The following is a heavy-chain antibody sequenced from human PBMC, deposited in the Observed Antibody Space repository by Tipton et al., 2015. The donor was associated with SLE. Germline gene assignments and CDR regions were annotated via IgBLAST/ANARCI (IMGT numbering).Heavy chain of an antibody. J-gene: IGHJ4*02. CDR2: IYHSGST. V-gene: IGHV4-39*07. CDR1: GGSISSSDHY. Sequence: TLSLTCTVSGGSISSSDHYWAWIRQPPGKGLEWIGSIYHSGSTYYNPSLKSRVTISVDTSKNQFSLKLSSVTAADTAMYYCARARDYWGQGTLVTVSS. CDR3: ARARDY.